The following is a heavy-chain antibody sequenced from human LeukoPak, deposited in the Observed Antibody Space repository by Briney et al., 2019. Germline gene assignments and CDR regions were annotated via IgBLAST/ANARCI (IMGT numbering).Heavy chain of an antibody. J-gene: IGHJ4*02. Sequence: SETLSLTCTVSGGSISSYYWGWIRQPPGKGLEWIGSIYHSGSTYYNPSLKSRVTISVDTSKNQFSLRLSSVTAADTAVYYCARGYIVVVSRFDYWGQGTLVTVSS. V-gene: IGHV4-38-2*02. CDR2: IYHSGST. D-gene: IGHD2-21*01. CDR1: GGSISSYY. CDR3: ARGYIVVVSRFDY.